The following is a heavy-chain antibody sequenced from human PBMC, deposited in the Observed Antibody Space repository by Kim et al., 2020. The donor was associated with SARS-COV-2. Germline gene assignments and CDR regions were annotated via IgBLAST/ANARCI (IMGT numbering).Heavy chain of an antibody. CDR3: ARRFGQWLVQSYVDY. CDR2: IYYSGST. V-gene: IGHV4-39*01. CDR1: GGSISSSSYY. Sequence: SETLSLTCTVSGGSISSSSYYWGWIRQPPGKGLEWIGSIYYSGSTYYNPSLKSRVTISVDTSKNQFSLKLSSVTAADTAVYYCARRFGQWLVQSYVDYWGQGTLVTVSS. J-gene: IGHJ4*02. D-gene: IGHD6-19*01.